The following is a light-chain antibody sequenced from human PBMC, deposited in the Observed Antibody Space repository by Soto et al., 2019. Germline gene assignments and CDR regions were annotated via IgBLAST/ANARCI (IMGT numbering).Light chain of an antibody. Sequence: QSVLTQPPSVSGAPGQRVTISCTGSNSNIGAGFGVQWYQQFPRTAPRLLIYSNTNRPSGVPDRFSASKSGTSASLAITGLRAEDEADYYCCSYTSSMTSGVFGSGTKLTVL. CDR1: NSNIGAGFG. J-gene: IGLJ1*01. CDR3: CSYTSSMTSGV. V-gene: IGLV1-40*01. CDR2: SNT.